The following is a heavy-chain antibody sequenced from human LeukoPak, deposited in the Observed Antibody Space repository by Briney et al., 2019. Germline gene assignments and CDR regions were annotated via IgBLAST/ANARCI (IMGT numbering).Heavy chain of an antibody. V-gene: IGHV1-2*02. J-gene: IGHJ6*03. D-gene: IGHD2-2*01. CDR2: INPNSGGT. Sequence: ASVTVSCKASGYTFTGYYMHWVRQAPGQGLEWMGWINPNSGGTNYAQKFQGRVTITRDTSISTAYMELRSLRSDDTAVYYCARGPIIDIAIVPAADEYYYMDVWGKGTTVTVSS. CDR1: GYTFTGYY. CDR3: ARGPIIDIAIVPAADEYYYMDV.